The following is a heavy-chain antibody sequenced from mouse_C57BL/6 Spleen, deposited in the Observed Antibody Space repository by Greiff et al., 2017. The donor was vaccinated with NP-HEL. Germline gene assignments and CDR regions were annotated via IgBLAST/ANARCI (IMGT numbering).Heavy chain of an antibody. V-gene: IGHV1-53*01. D-gene: IGHD2-3*01. CDR3: ARLSIYDGYYGGYFDV. CDR2: INPSNGGT. Sequence: VQLQQPGTELVKPGASVKLSCKASGYTFTSYWMHWVKQRPGQGLEWIGNINPSNGGTNYNEKFKSKATLTVDKSSSTAYMQLSSLTSEDSAVYYCARLSIYDGYYGGYFDVWGTGTTVTVSS. CDR1: GYTFTSYW. J-gene: IGHJ1*03.